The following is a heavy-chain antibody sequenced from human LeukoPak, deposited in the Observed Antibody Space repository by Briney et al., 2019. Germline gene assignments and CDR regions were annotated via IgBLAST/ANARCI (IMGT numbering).Heavy chain of an antibody. CDR1: GFTFSSYG. J-gene: IGHJ4*02. V-gene: IGHV3-33*01. Sequence: GGSLRLSCAASGFTFSSYGVHWVRQAPGKGLEWVAVIWYDGSNKYYADSVKGRFTISRDNSKNTLYLQMNSLRAEDTAVYYCASGGIAAAGPFDYWGQGTLVTVSS. CDR2: IWYDGSNK. CDR3: ASGGIAAAGPFDY. D-gene: IGHD6-13*01.